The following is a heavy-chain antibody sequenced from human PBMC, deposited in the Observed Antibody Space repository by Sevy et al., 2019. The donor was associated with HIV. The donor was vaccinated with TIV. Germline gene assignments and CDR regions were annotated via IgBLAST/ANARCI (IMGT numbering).Heavy chain of an antibody. CDR1: GGSISSSNW. CDR3: ARGFDTPRGFDP. Sequence: SETLSLTCGVSGGSISSSNWWHWVRQPPGKGLEWIGEIYRSGSTNYNPSLKSPVTISVANSKNQFSLQLNSVTAADTAVYYCARGFDTPRGFDPWGQGTLVTVSS. CDR2: IYRSGST. J-gene: IGHJ5*02. V-gene: IGHV4-4*02. D-gene: IGHD3-10*01.